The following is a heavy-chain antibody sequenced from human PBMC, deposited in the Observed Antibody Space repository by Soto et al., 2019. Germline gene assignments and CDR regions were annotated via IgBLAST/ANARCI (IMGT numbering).Heavy chain of an antibody. CDR1: GFTFGDYA. V-gene: IGHV3-49*03. CDR2: IRSKAYGGTT. CDR3: TRDEVITISPYSSSSGYFDY. D-gene: IGHD6-6*01. J-gene: IGHJ4*02. Sequence: GGSLRLSCTASGFTFGDYAMSWFRQAPGKGLEWVGFIRSKAYGGTTEYAASVKGRFTISRDDSKSIAYLQMNSLKTEDTAVYYCTRDEVITISPYSSSSGYFDYWGQGTLVTVSS.